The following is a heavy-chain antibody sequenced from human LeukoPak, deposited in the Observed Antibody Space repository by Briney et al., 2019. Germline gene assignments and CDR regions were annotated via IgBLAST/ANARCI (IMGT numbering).Heavy chain of an antibody. J-gene: IGHJ4*02. Sequence: GGSLRLSCAASGFTFSNYWMHWVRQAPGKGLAWVSRTNADGSSTSYADSVKGRFTISRDNAKNTLYLQMNSLRADDTAVYYCARGGLEPVDYWGQGTLVTVSS. CDR3: ARGGLEPVDY. CDR1: GFTFSNYW. D-gene: IGHD1-1*01. V-gene: IGHV3-74*01. CDR2: TNADGSST.